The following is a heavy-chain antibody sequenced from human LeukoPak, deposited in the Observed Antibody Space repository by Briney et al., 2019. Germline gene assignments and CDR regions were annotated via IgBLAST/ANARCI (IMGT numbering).Heavy chain of an antibody. J-gene: IGHJ4*02. D-gene: IGHD5-12*01. CDR3: ARGGYSGYDFDY. CDR1: GGSISSYY. CDR2: IYYSGST. Sequence: SETLSLTCTVFGGSISSYYWSWIRQPPGKGLEWIGYIYYSGSTNYNPSLKSRVTISVDTSKNQFSLKLSSVTAADTAVYYCARGGYSGYDFDYWGQGTLVTVSS. V-gene: IGHV4-59*01.